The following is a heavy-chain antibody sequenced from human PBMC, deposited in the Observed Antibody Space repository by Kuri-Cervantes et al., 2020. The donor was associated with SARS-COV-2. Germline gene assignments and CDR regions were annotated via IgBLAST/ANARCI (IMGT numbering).Heavy chain of an antibody. CDR3: ARAGIAVALAEFDY. Sequence: ASVQVSCKASGYTFTNYYIHWVRQAPGQGLEWLGIINPSGGGTTYAQKFQGRVTLTRDTSTSTVYMQLSSLRSEDTAVYYCARAGIAVALAEFDYWGQGTLVTSPQ. V-gene: IGHV1-46*01. D-gene: IGHD6-19*01. CDR2: INPSGGGT. CDR1: GYTFTNYY. J-gene: IGHJ4*02.